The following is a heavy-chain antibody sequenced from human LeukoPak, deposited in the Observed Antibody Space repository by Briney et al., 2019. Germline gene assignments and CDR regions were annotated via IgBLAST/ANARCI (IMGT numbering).Heavy chain of an antibody. CDR1: GGTFSSYA. Sequence: GASVKVSCKASGGTFSSYAISWVRQAPGQGLEWMGGIIPIFGTANYAQKFQGRVTITADKSTSTAYMELSSLRSEDTAVYYCATCQLDFWSGFDPLNYYYYMDVWGKGTTVTVSS. D-gene: IGHD3-3*01. CDR3: ATCQLDFWSGFDPLNYYYYMDV. V-gene: IGHV1-69*06. CDR2: IIPIFGTA. J-gene: IGHJ6*03.